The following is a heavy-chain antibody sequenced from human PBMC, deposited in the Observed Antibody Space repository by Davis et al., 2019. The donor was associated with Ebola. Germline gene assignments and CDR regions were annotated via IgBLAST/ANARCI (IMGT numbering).Heavy chain of an antibody. Sequence: GGSLRLSCAASGFTFSGSAMHWVRQASGKGLEWVGRIRSKANSYATAYAASVKGRFTISRDDSKNTAYLQMNSLKTEDTAVYYCARGPDSGTYWSLDSWGQGTLVTVSS. CDR2: IRSKANSYAT. V-gene: IGHV3-73*01. CDR3: ARGPDSGTYWSLDS. D-gene: IGHD1-26*01. J-gene: IGHJ4*02. CDR1: GFTFSGSA.